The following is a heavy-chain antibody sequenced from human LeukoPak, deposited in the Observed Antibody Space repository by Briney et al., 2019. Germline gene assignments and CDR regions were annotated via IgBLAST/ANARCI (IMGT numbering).Heavy chain of an antibody. CDR2: IKKDGSLK. J-gene: IGHJ3*01. V-gene: IGHV3-7*01. CDR3: VSLRVSTVRDSFDL. CDR1: GFAFDIYW. D-gene: IGHD3-10*01. Sequence: GGSLRLSCAASGFAFDIYWMTWVRQAPGKGVEGVANIKKDGSLKQYVDAVRGRFTVSRDNAKNSLYLQMNSLRADDTAVYYCVSLRVSTVRDSFDLWGQGTMVTVSS.